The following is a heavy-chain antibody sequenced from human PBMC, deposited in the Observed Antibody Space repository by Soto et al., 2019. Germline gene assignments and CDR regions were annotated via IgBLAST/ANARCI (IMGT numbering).Heavy chain of an antibody. CDR1: GGSISSGGYY. J-gene: IGHJ4*02. CDR3: ARAGQLLSLFDY. Sequence: QVQLQESGPGLVKPSQTLSLTCTVSGGSISSGGYYWSWIRQHPGKGLEWIGYIYYSGSTYYNPSLKSRXXIXVXXSKNQFSLKLSSVTAADTAVYYCARAGQLLSLFDYWGQGTLVTVSS. CDR2: IYYSGST. D-gene: IGHD2-2*01. V-gene: IGHV4-31*03.